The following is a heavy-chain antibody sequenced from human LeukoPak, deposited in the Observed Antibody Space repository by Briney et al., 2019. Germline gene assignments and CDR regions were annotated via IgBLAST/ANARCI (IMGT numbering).Heavy chain of an antibody. Sequence: SETLSLTCAVYGGSFSGYYWSWIRQPPGKGLEWIGEINHSGSTNYNQSLKSRVTISVDTSKNQFSLKLSSVTAADTAVYYCARGNYYFDYWGQGTLVTVSS. CDR3: ARGNYYFDY. CDR2: INHSGST. J-gene: IGHJ4*02. CDR1: GGSFSGYY. V-gene: IGHV4-34*01.